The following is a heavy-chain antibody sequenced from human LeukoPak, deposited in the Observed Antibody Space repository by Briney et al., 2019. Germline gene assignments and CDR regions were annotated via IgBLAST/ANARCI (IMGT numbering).Heavy chain of an antibody. CDR1: GGSISSYY. CDR2: IYYSGST. CDR3: ARGGTYQLLAFDY. Sequence: PSETLSLTCTVSGGSISSYYWSWIRQPPGKGLEWIGYIYYSGSTNYNPSLKSRVTISVDTSKNQFSLKLSSVTAADTAVYYCARGGTYQLLAFDYWGQGTLVTVSS. V-gene: IGHV4-59*01. J-gene: IGHJ4*02. D-gene: IGHD2-2*01.